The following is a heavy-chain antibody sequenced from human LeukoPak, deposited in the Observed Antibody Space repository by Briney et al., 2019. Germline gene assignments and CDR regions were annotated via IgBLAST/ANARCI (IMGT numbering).Heavy chain of an antibody. D-gene: IGHD1-26*01. CDR1: GGTFRRYT. J-gene: IGHJ3*01. CDR2: IVPSVDIA. V-gene: IGHV1-69*02. CDR3: ATIVAAATNDALDL. Sequence: SVKVSCKASGGTFRRYTIIWVRQAPGQGLEWMGRIVPSVDIANYAQKFQGRVTIIADKSTSTAYMDLSSLRSEDTAVYYCATIVAAATNDALDLWGQGTMVTVSS.